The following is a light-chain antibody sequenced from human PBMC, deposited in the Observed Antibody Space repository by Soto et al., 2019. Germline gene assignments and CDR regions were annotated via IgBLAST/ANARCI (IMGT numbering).Light chain of an antibody. J-gene: IGKJ1*01. Sequence: GLTQSPPTLSSLPGGRVTLSCRASQYINTRLAWYQHRPGQAPRLPSYQTSLRAAGIPARFSASGSGTDSTLTISDVQPEDFALYYCHQRQSWPRTFGQGTKVDIK. CDR2: QTS. CDR3: HQRQSWPRT. CDR1: QYINTR. V-gene: IGKV3-11*01.